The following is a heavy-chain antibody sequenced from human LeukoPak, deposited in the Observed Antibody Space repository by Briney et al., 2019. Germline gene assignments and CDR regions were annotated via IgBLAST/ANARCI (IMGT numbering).Heavy chain of an antibody. D-gene: IGHD3-10*01. Sequence: GGSQRLSCAASGLSFSSYCMHWVRQAPGKGLEWVAVISYDGSKKFYAHSVKGRFTISRDNSKNTLYLHMNSLRAEDTAVYYCARDSLRFRGPMAPYYMDVWGKGTTVTISS. CDR1: GLSFSSYC. CDR3: ARDSLRFRGPMAPYYMDV. J-gene: IGHJ6*03. CDR2: ISYDGSKK. V-gene: IGHV3-30*06.